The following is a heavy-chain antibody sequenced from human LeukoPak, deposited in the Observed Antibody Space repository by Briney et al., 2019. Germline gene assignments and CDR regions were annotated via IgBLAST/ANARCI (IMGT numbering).Heavy chain of an antibody. Sequence: GSAVQVSCKASLYTFTSYYMHELGQAPSRGREGMGCINPNSGGHNYEQKFQGRVCMTRDPSISTAYMELSSLTSEDPAVYYCALITGSSGTFDYWGQGPLITVSS. CDR2: INPNSGGH. J-gene: IGHJ4*02. CDR3: ALITGSSGTFDY. V-gene: IGHV1-2*02. D-gene: IGHD1-20*01. CDR1: LYTFTSYY.